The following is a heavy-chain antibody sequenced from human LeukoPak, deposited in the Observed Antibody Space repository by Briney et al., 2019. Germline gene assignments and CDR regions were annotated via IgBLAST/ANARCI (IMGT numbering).Heavy chain of an antibody. D-gene: IGHD6-6*01. CDR2: ISSSSSYI. Sequence: GGSLRLSCAASGFTVSSNYMSWVRQAPGKGLEWVSSISSSSSYIYYADSVKGRFTISRDNAKNSLYLQMNSLRAEGTAVYYCARLSSSGLDYWGQGTLVTVSS. V-gene: IGHV3-21*01. CDR3: ARLSSSGLDY. J-gene: IGHJ4*02. CDR1: GFTVSSNY.